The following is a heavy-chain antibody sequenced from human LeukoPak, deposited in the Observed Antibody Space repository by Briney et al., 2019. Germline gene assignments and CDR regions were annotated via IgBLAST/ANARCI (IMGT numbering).Heavy chain of an antibody. CDR3: ARMEAGDY. D-gene: IGHD6-19*01. CDR1: GGSFSGHY. J-gene: IGHJ4*02. CDR2: INHSGST. V-gene: IGHV4-34*01. Sequence: PSEILSLTCAVYGGSFSGHYWTWIRQPPGKGLEWIGEINHSGSTNYNPSLKSRVTISVDTSKNQFSLKVSSVTAADTAVYYCARMEAGDYWGQGTLVTVSS.